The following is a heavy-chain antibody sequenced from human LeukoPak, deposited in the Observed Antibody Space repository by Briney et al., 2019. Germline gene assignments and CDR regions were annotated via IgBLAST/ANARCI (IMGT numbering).Heavy chain of an antibody. Sequence: SETLSLTCTVSGGSISSSSYYWGWIRQPPGKGLEWIGSIYYSGSTYYNPSLKSRVTISVDTSKNQFSLKLSSVTAADTAVYYCARDLGAVAGTFDYWGQGTLVTVSS. CDR3: ARDLGAVAGTFDY. D-gene: IGHD6-19*01. CDR1: GGSISSSSYY. J-gene: IGHJ4*02. CDR2: IYYSGST. V-gene: IGHV4-39*07.